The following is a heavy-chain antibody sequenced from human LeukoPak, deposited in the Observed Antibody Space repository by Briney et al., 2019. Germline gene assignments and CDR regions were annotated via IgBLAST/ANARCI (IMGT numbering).Heavy chain of an antibody. CDR3: ARGSGFNYCYGMDV. J-gene: IGHJ6*02. CDR1: GGSFSGYY. D-gene: IGHD3-10*01. V-gene: IGHV4-34*01. CDR2: INHSGST. Sequence: SETLSLTCAVYGGSFSGYYWSWIRQPPGKGLEWIGEINHSGSTNYNPSLKSRVTISVDTSKNQFSLKLSSVTAADTAVYYCARGSGFNYCYGMDVWGQGTTVTVSS.